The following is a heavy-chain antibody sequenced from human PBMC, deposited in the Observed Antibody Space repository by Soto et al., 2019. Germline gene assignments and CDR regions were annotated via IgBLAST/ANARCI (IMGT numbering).Heavy chain of an antibody. D-gene: IGHD3-3*01. CDR1: GGSFKSGSYS. CDR3: ARDFAYFDS. J-gene: IGHJ4*02. V-gene: IGHV4-61*01. CDR2: GYHTGRT. Sequence: QVQLQESGPGLVKPSETLSLTCTVSGGSFKSGSYSWSWIRQPPGKGLEWIGYGYHTGRTSYNPSLKSRVSISMDTSKNQFSLKLDSVTAADTAVYFCARDFAYFDSWGQGTLVTVSS.